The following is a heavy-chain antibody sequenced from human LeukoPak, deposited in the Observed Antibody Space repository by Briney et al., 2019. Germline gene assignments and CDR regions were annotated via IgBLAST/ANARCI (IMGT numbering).Heavy chain of an antibody. D-gene: IGHD4-23*01. CDR1: GFTFSSYS. CDR2: ISSSSSYI. J-gene: IGHJ4*02. V-gene: IGHV3-21*01. Sequence: GPLRLSCAASGFTFSSYSMNWVRQAPGKGLEWVSSISSSSSYIYYADSVKGRFTISRDNAKNSLYLQMSSLRAEDTAVYYCARLDGMVVTPFDYWGQGTLVTVSS. CDR3: ARLDGMVVTPFDY.